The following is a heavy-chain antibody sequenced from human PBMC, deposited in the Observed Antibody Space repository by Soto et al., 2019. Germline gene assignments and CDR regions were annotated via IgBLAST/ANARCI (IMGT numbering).Heavy chain of an antibody. J-gene: IGHJ3*02. CDR1: GGTFSSYA. CDR2: ITPIFGTA. D-gene: IGHD2-15*01. Sequence: GGSVKVSCKASGGTFSSYAISWVRQAPGQGLEWMGGITPIFGTANYAQKFQGRVTITADESTSTAYMELSSLRSEDTAVYYCARDTCSGGSCYHAFDIWGQGTMVTVSS. V-gene: IGHV1-69*13. CDR3: ARDTCSGGSCYHAFDI.